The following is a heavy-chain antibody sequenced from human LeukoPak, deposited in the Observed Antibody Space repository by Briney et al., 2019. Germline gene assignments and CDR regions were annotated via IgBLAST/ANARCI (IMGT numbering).Heavy chain of an antibody. V-gene: IGHV3-7*01. CDR2: IKQDGSEK. CDR1: GFTFSSYW. J-gene: IGHJ4*02. D-gene: IGHD3-10*01. Sequence: PGGSLRLSCAASGFTFSSYWMSWVRQAPGKGLEWVANIKQDGSEKYYVDSVKGRFTISRDNSKNTLYLQMNSLRADDTAVYYGANGGGVRGVTIASFEYWGQGTLVTVSS. CDR3: ANGGGVRGVTIASFEY.